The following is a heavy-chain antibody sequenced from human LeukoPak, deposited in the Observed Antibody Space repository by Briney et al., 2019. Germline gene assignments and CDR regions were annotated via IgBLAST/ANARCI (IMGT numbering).Heavy chain of an antibody. CDR1: GFTFFTYG. Sequence: GGSLRLSCAASGFTFFTYGMHWVRQAPGKGLEWVAVIWYDGNNKYYADSVKGRFTISRDNSKNTLYLQMNTLRPEDTAIYYCARDLGYYDSSGYHGNFDYWGQGTLVTVSS. D-gene: IGHD3-22*01. V-gene: IGHV3-33*01. CDR3: ARDLGYYDSSGYHGNFDY. J-gene: IGHJ4*02. CDR2: IWYDGNNK.